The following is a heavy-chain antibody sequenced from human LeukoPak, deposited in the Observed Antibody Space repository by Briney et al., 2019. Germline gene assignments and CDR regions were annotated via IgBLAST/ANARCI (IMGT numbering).Heavy chain of an antibody. CDR3: ARTPNQYKWNLDAFDI. Sequence: GGSLRLSCAASGFTFSDYYMSWIRQAPGKGLEWVSYISSSGSTIYYADSVKGRFTISRDNAKNSLYLQMNSLRAEDTAVYYCARTPNQYKWNLDAFDIWGQGTMVTVSS. J-gene: IGHJ3*02. CDR2: ISSSGSTI. D-gene: IGHD1-20*01. CDR1: GFTFSDYY. V-gene: IGHV3-11*01.